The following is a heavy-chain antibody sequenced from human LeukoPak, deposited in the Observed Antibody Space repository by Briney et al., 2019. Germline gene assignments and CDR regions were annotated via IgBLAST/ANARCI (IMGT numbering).Heavy chain of an antibody. CDR3: AREVITGTYYCDY. CDR2: INPNSGDT. J-gene: IGHJ4*02. D-gene: IGHD1-7*01. CDR1: GYTFTGYY. Sequence: ASVKVSCKASGYTFTGYYMHWVRQAPGQGLEWMGWINPNSGDTNYAQKFQGRVTMTRDTSISTAYMELSGLRSDDTAVYYCAREVITGTYYCDYWGQGTLVTVSS. V-gene: IGHV1-2*02.